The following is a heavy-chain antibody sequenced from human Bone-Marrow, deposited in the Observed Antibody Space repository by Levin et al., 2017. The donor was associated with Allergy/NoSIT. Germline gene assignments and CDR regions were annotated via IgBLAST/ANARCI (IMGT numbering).Heavy chain of an antibody. CDR2: ISYDGGKQ. CDR1: GFSFSNYG. V-gene: IGHV3-30*18. CDR3: AKGIKATTPGVYNFYCYGMDV. D-gene: IGHD1-14*01. Sequence: GGSLRLSCAASGFSFSNYGLHWVRQAPGKGLEWVAVISYDGGKQYYADSVKDRFPISRDNSKNTLYLQMSSLKPEDTAVYYCAKGIKATTPGVYNFYCYGMDVWGQGTTVTVSS. J-gene: IGHJ6*02.